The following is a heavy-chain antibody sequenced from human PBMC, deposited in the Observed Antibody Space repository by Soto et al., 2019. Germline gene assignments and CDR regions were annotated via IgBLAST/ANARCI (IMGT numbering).Heavy chain of an antibody. J-gene: IGHJ5*02. D-gene: IGHD3-22*01. CDR3: ARDFGPYDSSGYYKTYNWFDP. V-gene: IGHV4-4*02. CDR2: IYHSGST. Sequence: KPSETLSLTCAVSGGSISSSNWWSWVRQPPGKGLEWIGEIYHSGSTNYNPSLKSRVTISVDKSKNQFSLKLSSVTAADTAVYYCARDFGPYDSSGYYKTYNWFDPWGQGTLVTVSS. CDR1: GGSISSSNW.